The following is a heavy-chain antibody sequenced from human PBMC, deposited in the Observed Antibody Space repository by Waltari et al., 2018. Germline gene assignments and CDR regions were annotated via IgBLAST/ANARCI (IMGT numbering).Heavy chain of an antibody. V-gene: IGHV1-8*03. CDR3: ARRLSGYRNWFDP. CDR1: GYTFTSYD. J-gene: IGHJ5*02. Sequence: QVQLVQSGAEVKKPGASVKVSCKASGYTFTSYDINWVRQATGQGLEWIGWMKPNSGNTGYAQKFQGRVTITRNTSISTAYMELSSLRSEDTAVYYCARRLSGYRNWFDPWGQGTLVTVSS. CDR2: MKPNSGNT. D-gene: IGHD3-22*01.